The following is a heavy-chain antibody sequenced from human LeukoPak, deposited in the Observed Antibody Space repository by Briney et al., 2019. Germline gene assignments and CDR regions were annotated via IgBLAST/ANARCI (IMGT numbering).Heavy chain of an antibody. CDR2: VYYGGDS. CDR1: GGSIDSSGSY. V-gene: IGHV4-39*01. Sequence: SETLSLTCTVSGGSIDSSGSYWGWNRQPPGMGLDWIGWVYYGGDSYYNPSRKSRVTISADLSKNQYSLSLFSVTAADTALYYCARLFSRGWPYYYGLGAWAQGTTVTVSS. D-gene: IGHD6-19*01. J-gene: IGHJ6*02. CDR3: ARLFSRGWPYYYGLGA.